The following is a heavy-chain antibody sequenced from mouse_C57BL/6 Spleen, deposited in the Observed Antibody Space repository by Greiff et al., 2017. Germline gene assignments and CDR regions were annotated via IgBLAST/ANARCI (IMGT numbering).Heavy chain of an antibody. Sequence: QVQLQQSGPELVKPGASVKISCTASGYAFSSSSMSWVQQRPGKGLEWIGLICPGDGDTNYNGKFKGKATLTADKSYSTAYMQLSSLTSEDTAVYFCARGIYGYDDYWGQGTTLTVSS. CDR2: ICPGDGDT. D-gene: IGHD2-2*01. J-gene: IGHJ2*01. CDR3: ARGIYGYDDY. V-gene: IGHV1-82*01. CDR1: GYAFSSSS.